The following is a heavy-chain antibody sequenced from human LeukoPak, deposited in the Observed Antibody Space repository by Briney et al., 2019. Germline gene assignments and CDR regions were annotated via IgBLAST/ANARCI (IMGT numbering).Heavy chain of an antibody. CDR1: GGSFSGYY. Sequence: PSETLSLTCAVYGGSFSGYYWSWIRQPPGKGLEWIGEINHSGSTNYNPSLKSRVTISVDTSKNQFSLRLSSVTAADTAVYYCARGYCSGSSCSTFDYWGQGTLVTVSS. V-gene: IGHV4-34*01. J-gene: IGHJ4*02. D-gene: IGHD2-15*01. CDR2: INHSGST. CDR3: ARGYCSGSSCSTFDY.